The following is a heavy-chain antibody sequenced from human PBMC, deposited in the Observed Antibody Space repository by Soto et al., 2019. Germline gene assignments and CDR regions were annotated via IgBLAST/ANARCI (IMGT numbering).Heavy chain of an antibody. D-gene: IGHD3-22*01. V-gene: IGHV3-21*01. CDR1: GFTFSSYS. J-gene: IGHJ3*02. CDR2: ISSSSYI. Sequence: RLSCAASGFTFSSYSMNWVRQAPGKGLEWVSSISSSSYIYYADSVKGRFTISRDNAKNSLYLQMNSLRAEDTAVYYCARDSLYDSSGYPHAFDIWGQGTMVTVSS. CDR3: ARDSLYDSSGYPHAFDI.